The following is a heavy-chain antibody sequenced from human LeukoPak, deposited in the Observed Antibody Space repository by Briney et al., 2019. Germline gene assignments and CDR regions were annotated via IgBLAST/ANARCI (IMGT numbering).Heavy chain of an antibody. CDR2: IYSGGNT. V-gene: IGHV3-53*01. CDR3: ATPWSAGPDY. J-gene: IGHJ4*02. D-gene: IGHD6-19*01. Sequence: GGSLRLSCAASGFTVSSNYMSWVRQAPGKGLEWVSVIYSGGNTYYADSVKGRFTISTDNSKNTLYLQMNSLRAEDTAVYYCATPWSAGPDYWGQGTLVTVSS. CDR1: GFTVSSNY.